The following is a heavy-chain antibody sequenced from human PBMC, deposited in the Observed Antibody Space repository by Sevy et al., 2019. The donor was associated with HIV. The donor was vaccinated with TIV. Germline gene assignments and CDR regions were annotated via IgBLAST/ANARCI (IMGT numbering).Heavy chain of an antibody. V-gene: IGHV4-39*01. CDR3: ARHAHITMIVT. CDR2: IYYSGST. CDR1: GGSISSSSYY. D-gene: IGHD3-22*01. J-gene: IGHJ5*02. Sequence: SETLCLTCSVSGGSISSSSYYWGWIRQPPGKGLEWIGSIYYSGSTYYNPSLKSRVTISVDTSKNQFSLKLSSVTAADTAVYYCARHAHITMIVTWGQGTLVTVSS.